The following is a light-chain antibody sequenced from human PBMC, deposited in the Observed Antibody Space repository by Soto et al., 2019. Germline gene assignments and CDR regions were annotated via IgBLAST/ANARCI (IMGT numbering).Light chain of an antibody. Sequence: EIVLTQSPSTLSLSPGERATLSCRASQSFGSNLAWYQQKAGHAPRLLIYGASTRATGITARFSGSGSGTEFTLTTSSLLYAEVAIHYCQPYNACPPVTFGQGTRLDIK. CDR2: GAS. CDR3: QPYNACPPVT. V-gene: IGKV3-15*01. J-gene: IGKJ5*01. CDR1: QSFGSN.